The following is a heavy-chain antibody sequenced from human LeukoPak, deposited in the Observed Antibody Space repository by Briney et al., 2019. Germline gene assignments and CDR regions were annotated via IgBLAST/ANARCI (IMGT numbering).Heavy chain of an antibody. CDR1: GGTFSSYA. CDR2: IIPIFGTA. D-gene: IGHD1-20*01. J-gene: IGHJ4*02. CDR3: ARDRRYNWNDGGGVYFDY. Sequence: ASAKVSCKASGGTFSSYAISWVRQAPGQGLEWMGGIIPIFGTANYAQKFQDRVTITADESTSTAYMELSSLRSEDTAVYYCARDRRYNWNDGGGVYFDYWGQGTLVTVSS. V-gene: IGHV1-69*01.